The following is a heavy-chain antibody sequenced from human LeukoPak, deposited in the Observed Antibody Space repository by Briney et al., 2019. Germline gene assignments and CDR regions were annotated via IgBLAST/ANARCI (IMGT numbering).Heavy chain of an antibody. D-gene: IGHD5-18*01. CDR1: GYTFSYHW. Sequence: AGAPRLSCAHSGYTFSYHWMTWVRQAPGKGLEWVANIKNDGTVKNYVDAVKGRFTISRDNAKNSLYLQMNSLRAEDTGVYYCTKDSYSKGDYWGQGDLVTVSS. CDR2: IKNDGTVK. V-gene: IGHV3-7*01. J-gene: IGHJ4*02. CDR3: TKDSYSKGDY.